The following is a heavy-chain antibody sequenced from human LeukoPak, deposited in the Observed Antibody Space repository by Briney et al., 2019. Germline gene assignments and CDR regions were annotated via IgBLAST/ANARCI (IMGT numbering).Heavy chain of an antibody. Sequence: PSETLSLTCAVYGGSFSGYYWSWIRQPPGKGLEWIGEINHSGSTNYNPSLKSRVTISVDTSKNQFSLKLSSVTAADTAVYYCASAYYDFWSGYQDYYGMDVWGQGTTVTVSS. D-gene: IGHD3-3*01. J-gene: IGHJ6*02. CDR3: ASAYYDFWSGYQDYYGMDV. CDR2: INHSGST. V-gene: IGHV4-34*01. CDR1: GGSFSGYY.